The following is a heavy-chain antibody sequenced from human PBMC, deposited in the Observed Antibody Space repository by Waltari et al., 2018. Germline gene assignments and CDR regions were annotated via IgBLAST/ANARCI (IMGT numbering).Heavy chain of an antibody. V-gene: IGHV5-51*01. J-gene: IGHJ4*02. D-gene: IGHD3-10*01. CDR2: IYPGDSDT. CDR3: ARGYYGSGSYYFDN. Sequence: WVRQMPGKGLEWMGFIYPGDSDTRYSPSFQGQVTMSADRFISTAYLQWSSLKASDTAMYYCARGYYGSGSYYFDNWGQGTLVTVSS.